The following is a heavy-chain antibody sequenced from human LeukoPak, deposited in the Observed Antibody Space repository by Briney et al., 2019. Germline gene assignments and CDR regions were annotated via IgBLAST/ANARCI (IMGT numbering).Heavy chain of an antibody. V-gene: IGHV4-61*02. CDR3: ARAAGFPIFGVVIIPNAFDI. Sequence: SETLSLTCTVSGDSISSGDYYWSWIRQPAGKGLEWIGRISSSGSTNYNPSLKSRVTISVDTSKNQFSLKLSSVTAADTAVYFCARAAGFPIFGVVIIPNAFDIWGQGTMVTVSS. CDR1: GDSISSGDYY. J-gene: IGHJ3*02. CDR2: ISSSGST. D-gene: IGHD3-3*01.